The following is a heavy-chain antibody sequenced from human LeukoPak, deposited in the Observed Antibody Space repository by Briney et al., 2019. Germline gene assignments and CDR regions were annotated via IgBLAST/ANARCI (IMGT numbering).Heavy chain of an antibody. CDR1: GGSISSSSYY. Sequence: SETLSLTCTVSGGSISSSSYYWGWIRQPPGKGLEWIGYIYYSGSTNYNPSLKSRVTISVDTSKNQFSLKLSSVTAADTAVYYCAREGGDSNYIDYWGQGTLVTVSS. V-gene: IGHV4-61*01. D-gene: IGHD3-10*01. CDR3: AREGGDSNYIDY. J-gene: IGHJ4*02. CDR2: IYYSGST.